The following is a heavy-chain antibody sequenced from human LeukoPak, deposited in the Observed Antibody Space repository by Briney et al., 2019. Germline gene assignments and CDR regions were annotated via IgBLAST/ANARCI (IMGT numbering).Heavy chain of an antibody. D-gene: IGHD2-15*01. J-gene: IGHJ5*02. V-gene: IGHV4-59*01. Sequence: NPSETLSLTCAVSGGSISSYYWNWIRQPPGKGLEWICYISYTGNTNYNPSLKSRVTISVDTSKNQFSLKVNSVTAADTAVYYCARRVVGYCSGGSCLSPPDWFDPWGLGTLVTVSS. CDR1: GGSISSYY. CDR3: ARRVVGYCSGGSCLSPPDWFDP. CDR2: ISYTGNT.